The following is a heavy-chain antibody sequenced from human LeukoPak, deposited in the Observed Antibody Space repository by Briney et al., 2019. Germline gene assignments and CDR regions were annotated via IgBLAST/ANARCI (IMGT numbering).Heavy chain of an antibody. CDR3: ARQNYDSSGYGG. J-gene: IGHJ4*02. CDR1: GCIFTRYW. D-gene: IGHD3-22*01. V-gene: IGHV5-51*01. CDR2: IYPGDSDT. Sequence: GGALEISCKGSGCIFTRYWIGWGRQLPGKGLEWMGIIYPGDSDTRYRPSFQGEVTISANKAIRTAYLQSSSLKASDTAMYYCARQNYDSSGYGGWGQGTLVTVSS.